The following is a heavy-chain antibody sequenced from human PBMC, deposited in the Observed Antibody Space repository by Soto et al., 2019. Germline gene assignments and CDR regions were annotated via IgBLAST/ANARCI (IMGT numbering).Heavy chain of an antibody. Sequence: ASVKVSCKASGYTFSSNDINWVRQATGQGLEWMGWMNPNSGTAGYAQKFQGRVTMTRNTSISTAYMELSSLTSEDTAVYYCARGKLVRNWFDPWGQGTLVTGSS. CDR3: ARGKLVRNWFDP. CDR2: MNPNSGTA. CDR1: GYTFSSND. J-gene: IGHJ5*02. V-gene: IGHV1-8*01.